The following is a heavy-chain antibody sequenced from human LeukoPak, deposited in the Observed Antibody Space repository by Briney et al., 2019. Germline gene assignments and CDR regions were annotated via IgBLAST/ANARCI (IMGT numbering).Heavy chain of an antibody. D-gene: IGHD6-19*01. J-gene: IGHJ6*02. CDR2: IKQDGSEK. V-gene: IGHV3-7*01. CDR3: ARCSSGWLGIYYYYGMDV. CDR1: GFRFSSHW. Sequence: GGSLRLSCAASGFRFSSHWMNWVRQGPGKGLEWVAKIKQDGSEKKYVDSVMGRFTISRDNAKNSLYLQMNSLRAEDTAVYYCARCSSGWLGIYYYYGMDVWGQGTTVTVSS.